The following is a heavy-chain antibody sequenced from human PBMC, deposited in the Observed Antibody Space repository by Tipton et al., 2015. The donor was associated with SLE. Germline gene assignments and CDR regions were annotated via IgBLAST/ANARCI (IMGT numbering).Heavy chain of an antibody. D-gene: IGHD3-10*01. CDR3: ARGGITMVQGPIPGGYYFDY. V-gene: IGHV4-34*01. CDR2: INHSGST. Sequence: GLVKPSETLSLTCAVYGGSFSGYYWSWIRQPPGKGLEWIGEINHSGSTNYNPSLKSRVTISVDTSKNQFSLKLSSVTAADTAVYYCARGGITMVQGPIPGGYYFDYWGQGTLVTVSS. J-gene: IGHJ4*02. CDR1: GGSFSGYY.